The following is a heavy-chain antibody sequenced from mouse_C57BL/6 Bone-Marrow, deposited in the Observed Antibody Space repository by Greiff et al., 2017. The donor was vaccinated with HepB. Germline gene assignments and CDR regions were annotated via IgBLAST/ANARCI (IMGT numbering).Heavy chain of an antibody. CDR1: GFSLTSYG. V-gene: IGHV2-2*01. CDR3: ARSSWFFAY. Sequence: QVQLQQSGPGLVQPSQSLSITCTVSGFSLTSYGVHWVRQSPGKGLEWLGVIWSGGSTDDNAAYISRLSISKDNSKSQVFLKMNSPQADDTAIYYCARSSWFFAYWGQGTRVTVSA. D-gene: IGHD1-1*01. J-gene: IGHJ3*01. CDR2: IWSGGST.